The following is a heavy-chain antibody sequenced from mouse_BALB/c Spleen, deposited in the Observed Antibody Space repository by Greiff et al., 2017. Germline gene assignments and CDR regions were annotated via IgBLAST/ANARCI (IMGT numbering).Heavy chain of an antibody. Sequence: EVKLQESGAELVRPGALVKLSCKASGFNIKDYYMHWVKQRPEQGLEWIGWIDPENGNTIYDPKFQGKASITADTSSNTAYLQLSSLTSEDTAVYYCARRGVYAMDYWGQGTSVTVSS. CDR2: IDPENGNT. J-gene: IGHJ4*01. CDR3: ARRGVYAMDY. V-gene: IGHV14-1*02. CDR1: GFNIKDYY.